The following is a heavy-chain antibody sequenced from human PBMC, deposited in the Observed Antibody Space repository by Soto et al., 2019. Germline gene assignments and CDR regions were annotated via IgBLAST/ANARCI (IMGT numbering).Heavy chain of an antibody. V-gene: IGHV4-30-4*01. D-gene: IGHD5-18*01. CDR2: ISYIGST. CDR1: GGSISSCAYF. CDR3: ARGFHGSRQYINRFDP. Sequence: PSETLSLTCTVSGGSISSCAYFWNWIRQSPGKGLEWLGYISYIGSTYYNPALNSRLSISRATSKNQFSLKMTSVIDAATAVYFCARGFHGSRQYINRFDPWGQGTPVTVSS. J-gene: IGHJ5*02.